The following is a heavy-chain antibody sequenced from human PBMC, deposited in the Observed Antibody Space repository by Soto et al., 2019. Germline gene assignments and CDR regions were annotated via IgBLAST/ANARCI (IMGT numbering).Heavy chain of an antibody. Sequence: QVQLVQSGAEVKKPGASVGVSCTTSGYNFTNYWMHWVRQAPGQGLEWMGIIKPIGGTTTYAQQFQGRFTMTRDTSTSTVYMELNGLRSDDTAIYYCARESGSFDSWGQGTLVTVSS. CDR3: ARESGSFDS. CDR2: IKPIGGTT. CDR1: GYNFTNYW. J-gene: IGHJ5*01. V-gene: IGHV1-46*01. D-gene: IGHD1-26*01.